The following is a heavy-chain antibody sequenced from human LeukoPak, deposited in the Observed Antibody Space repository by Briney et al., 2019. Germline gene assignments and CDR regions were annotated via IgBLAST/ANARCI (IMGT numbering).Heavy chain of an antibody. V-gene: IGHV3-11*06. Sequence: MSGGSLRLSCTGSGFTFSAYYMSWIRQAPGKGLEWVSSISSSSSYIYYADSVKGRFTISRDNSKNTLYLQMNSLRAEDTAVYYCAREGRFYGHDYWGQGTLVTVSS. CDR2: ISSSSSYI. D-gene: IGHD3-3*01. CDR3: AREGRFYGHDY. J-gene: IGHJ4*02. CDR1: GFTFSAYY.